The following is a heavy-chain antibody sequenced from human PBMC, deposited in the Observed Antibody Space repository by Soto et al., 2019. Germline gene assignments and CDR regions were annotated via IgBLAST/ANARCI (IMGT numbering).Heavy chain of an antibody. D-gene: IGHD3-10*01. CDR2: INHSGST. CDR3: ARKGEMVRGVINWFDP. J-gene: IGHJ5*02. CDR1: GGSFSGYY. V-gene: IGHV4-34*01. Sequence: ETLSLTCAVYGGSFSGYYWSWIRQPPGKGLEWIGEINHSGSTNYNPSLKSRVTISVDTSKNQFSLKLSSVTAADTAVYYCARKGEMVRGVINWFDPWGQGTLVTVSS.